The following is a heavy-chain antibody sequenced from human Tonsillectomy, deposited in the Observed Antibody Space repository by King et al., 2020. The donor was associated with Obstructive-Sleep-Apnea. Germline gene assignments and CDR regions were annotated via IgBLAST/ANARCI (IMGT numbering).Heavy chain of an antibody. CDR3: VILGAWVTALCDH. J-gene: IGHJ4*02. D-gene: IGHD2-21*02. Sequence: QLQESGPGLVKPSETLSLTCTVSGGSISSSSYYWGGIRQPPGKGLEWIGSIYYSGSTYYNPSLKSRVTISVDTSKNQFSLKLSSVTAADTAVYYCVILGAWVTALCDHWGPGTLAT. CDR1: GGSISSSSYY. CDR2: IYYSGST. V-gene: IGHV4-39*01.